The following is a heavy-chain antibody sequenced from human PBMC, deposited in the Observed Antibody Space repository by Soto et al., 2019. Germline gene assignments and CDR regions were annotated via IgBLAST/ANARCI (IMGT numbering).Heavy chain of an antibody. V-gene: IGHV1-3*01. CDR3: ARSYSTVAYNWFDP. CDR1: GYTFTSYA. CDR2: INAGNGNT. D-gene: IGHD2-8*02. J-gene: IGHJ5*02. Sequence: ASVKVSCKASGYTFTSYAMHWLRQAPGQRLEWMGWINAGNGNTKYSQKFQGRVTITRDTSASTAYMELSSLRSEDTAVYYCARSYSTVAYNWFDPWGQGTLVTVSS.